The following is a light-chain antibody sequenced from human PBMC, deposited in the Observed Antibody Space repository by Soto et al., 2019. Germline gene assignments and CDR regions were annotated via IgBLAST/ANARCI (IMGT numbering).Light chain of an antibody. Sequence: VWTRFPETRSSFARSSFTHSCRASQAVNTRFAWCHHKPGHAPRRLIFLTTTRAAGVPAKFFGSRSCTDFSLTIIDVQPEDFAVYYCHQRQSWPRTFGQGTKVDIK. CDR2: LTT. V-gene: IGKV3-11*01. CDR3: HQRQSWPRT. CDR1: QAVNTR. J-gene: IGKJ1*01.